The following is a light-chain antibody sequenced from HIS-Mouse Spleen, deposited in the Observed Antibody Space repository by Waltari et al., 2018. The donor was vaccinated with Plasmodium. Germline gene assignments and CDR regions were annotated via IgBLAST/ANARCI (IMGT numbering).Light chain of an antibody. J-gene: IGKJ4*01. CDR1: LSVSSSY. CDR2: VAS. Sequence: EIVLTQSPGTLSLSPGERATLSCRASLSVSSSYLAWYQQKPGQAPRLLIYVASSRATGIPDRFSGSGSGTDFTLTISRLEPEDFAVYYCQQYGSSPLTFGGGTKVEIK. V-gene: IGKV3-20*01. CDR3: QQYGSSPLT.